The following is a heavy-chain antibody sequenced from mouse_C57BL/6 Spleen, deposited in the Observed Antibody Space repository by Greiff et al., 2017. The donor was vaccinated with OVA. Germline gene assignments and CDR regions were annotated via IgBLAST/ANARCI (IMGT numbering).Heavy chain of an antibody. CDR2: IWSDGST. CDR1: GFSLTSYG. D-gene: IGHD2-5*01. J-gene: IGHJ2*01. CDR3: ARHGSNYYFDY. Sequence: VKLVESGPGLVAPSQSLSITCTVSGFSLTSYGVHWVRQPPGQGLEWLVVIWSDGSTTYNSALKYSPSISKDNSKSQVFLIMNSLQPDDTAMYYFARHGSNYYFDYWGQGTTLTVSS. V-gene: IGHV2-6-1*01.